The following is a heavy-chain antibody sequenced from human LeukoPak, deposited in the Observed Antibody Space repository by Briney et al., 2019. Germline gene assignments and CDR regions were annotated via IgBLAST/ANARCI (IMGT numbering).Heavy chain of an antibody. V-gene: IGHV3-33*01. D-gene: IGHD5-18*01. CDR3: AREMWDSYGYVDY. CDR2: IWYDGSNK. Sequence: GGSLRLSCAASGFTFSSYGMYWVRQAPGKGLEWVAVIWYDGSNKYYADSVKGRFTISRDNSKNTLYLQMNSLRAEDTAVYYCAREMWDSYGYVDYWGQGTLVTVSS. CDR1: GFTFSSYG. J-gene: IGHJ4*02.